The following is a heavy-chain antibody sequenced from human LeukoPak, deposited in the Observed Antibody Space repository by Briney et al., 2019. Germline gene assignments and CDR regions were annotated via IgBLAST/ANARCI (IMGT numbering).Heavy chain of an antibody. CDR3: ARDLPWGSSSSDY. CDR2: IKQDGTEK. Sequence: PGGSLRLSCAASGFSFTTYWMSWVRQAPGKGLEWVANIKQDGTEKYYVDSVKGRFTISRDNAKNSLYLQMNSLRAEDTAVYYCARDLPWGSSSSDYWGQGTLVTVSS. J-gene: IGHJ4*02. D-gene: IGHD6-6*01. V-gene: IGHV3-7*01. CDR1: GFSFTTYW.